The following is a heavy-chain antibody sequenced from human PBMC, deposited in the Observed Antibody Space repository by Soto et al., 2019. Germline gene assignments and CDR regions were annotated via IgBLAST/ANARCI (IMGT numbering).Heavy chain of an antibody. V-gene: IGHV4-4*02. CDR2: IYHSGST. CDR3: ARVSGSYYYGMDV. CDR1: GGSISSSNC. Sequence: QVQLQESGPGLVKPSGTLSLTCAVSGGSISSSNCWSWVRQPPGKGLEWIGEIYHSGSTNFNPSLKSRVTISVDKSKNQFFLKLNSVTAADTAVYYCARVSGSYYYGMDVWGQGTTVTVSS. J-gene: IGHJ6*02.